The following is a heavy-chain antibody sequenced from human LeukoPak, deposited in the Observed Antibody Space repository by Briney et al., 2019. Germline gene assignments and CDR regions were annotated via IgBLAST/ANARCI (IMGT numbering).Heavy chain of an antibody. CDR1: GGSISSGDYY. V-gene: IGHV4-30-4*01. Sequence: PSETLSLTCTVSGGSISSGDYYWSWIRQPPGKGLEWIGYIYYSGSTYYNPSLESRVTISVDTSKNQFSLKLSSVTAADTAVYYCARDLVVTPGSGGYYNYGMDVWGQGTTVTVSS. CDR2: IYYSGST. D-gene: IGHD4-23*01. CDR3: ARDLVVTPGSGGYYNYGMDV. J-gene: IGHJ6*02.